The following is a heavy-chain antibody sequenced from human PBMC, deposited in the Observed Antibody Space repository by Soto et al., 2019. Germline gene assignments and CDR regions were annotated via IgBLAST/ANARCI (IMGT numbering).Heavy chain of an antibody. J-gene: IGHJ4*02. CDR1: GYMFPIYH. Sequence: GESLKISCEASGYMFPIYHISWVRQMPGKGLEWVGKIDPSDSRTMYRPSSRARITISVDKSINTAYLEWGRLKASDTAMYYCARIGSGYEDDYWGQGTLVTVSS. CDR3: ARIGSGYEDDY. V-gene: IGHV5-10-1*01. CDR2: IDPSDSRT. D-gene: IGHD3-22*01.